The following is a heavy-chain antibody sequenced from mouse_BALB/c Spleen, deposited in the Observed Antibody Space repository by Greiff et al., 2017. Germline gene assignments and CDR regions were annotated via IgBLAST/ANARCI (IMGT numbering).Heavy chain of an antibody. CDR2: ISYSGST. J-gene: IGHJ3*01. D-gene: IGHD1-1*01. V-gene: IGHV3-8*02. CDR1: GDSITSGY. CDR3: ARLGYGSSGWFAY. Sequence: EVHLVESGPSLVKPSQTLSLTCSVTGDSITSGYWNWIRKFPGNKLEYMGYISYSGSTYYNPSLKSRISITRDTSKNQYYLQLNSVTTEDTATYYCARLGYGSSGWFAYWGQGTLVTVSA.